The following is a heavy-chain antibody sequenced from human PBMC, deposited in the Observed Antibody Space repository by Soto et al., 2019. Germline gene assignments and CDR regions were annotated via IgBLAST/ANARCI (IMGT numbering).Heavy chain of an antibody. Sequence: ASVKVSCKASGYTFTSYGISWVRQAPGQGLEWMGWISAYNGNTNYAQKLQGRVTMTTDTSTSTAYMELRSLRSDDTAVYYCARAVGRGAKDIVVVVAASWAYAFDYWGQGTLVTVSS. CDR2: ISAYNGNT. D-gene: IGHD2-15*01. CDR3: ARAVGRGAKDIVVVVAASWAYAFDY. J-gene: IGHJ4*02. CDR1: GYTFTSYG. V-gene: IGHV1-18*01.